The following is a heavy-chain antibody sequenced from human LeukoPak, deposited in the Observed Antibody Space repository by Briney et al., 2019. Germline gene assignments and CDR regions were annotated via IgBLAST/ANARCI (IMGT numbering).Heavy chain of an antibody. V-gene: IGHV1-69*10. Sequence: ASVKVSCKASGGTFSSYAISWVRQAPGQGREWMGGIIPIFGIANYAQKFQGRVTITADKSTSTAYMEQSSLRSEDTAVYYCARDKAPYYYYGMDVWGQGTTVTVSS. CDR2: IIPIFGIA. CDR1: GGTFSSYA. J-gene: IGHJ6*02. CDR3: ARDKAPYYYYGMDV.